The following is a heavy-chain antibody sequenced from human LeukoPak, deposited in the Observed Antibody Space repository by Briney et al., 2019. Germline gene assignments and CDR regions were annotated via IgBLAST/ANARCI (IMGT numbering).Heavy chain of an antibody. J-gene: IGHJ4*02. Sequence: GGSLRLSCAASGFAFSSYSMNWVRQAPGKRLEWVSSISSGSSFKYYADSVKGRFTISRDNAKNSLYLQMNSLRAEDTAVYYCARENWAPYDWGQGTLVTVSS. CDR1: GFAFSSYS. D-gene: IGHD7-27*01. CDR2: ISSGSSFK. CDR3: ARENWAPYD. V-gene: IGHV3-21*01.